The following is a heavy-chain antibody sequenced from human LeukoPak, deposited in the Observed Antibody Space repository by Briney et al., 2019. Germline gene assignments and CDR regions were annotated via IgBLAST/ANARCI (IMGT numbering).Heavy chain of an antibody. Sequence: PSETLSLTCTVSGGSISSYYWSWIRQPPGKGLEWIGYIHSSGSTNYNPSLKSRVTLSADTSKNQFSLRLSSVTAADTALYYCARHSSGYPNYYYFYMDIWGKGATVTVSS. CDR2: IHSSGST. D-gene: IGHD3-22*01. CDR3: ARHSSGYPNYYYFYMDI. V-gene: IGHV4-59*08. CDR1: GGSISSYY. J-gene: IGHJ6*03.